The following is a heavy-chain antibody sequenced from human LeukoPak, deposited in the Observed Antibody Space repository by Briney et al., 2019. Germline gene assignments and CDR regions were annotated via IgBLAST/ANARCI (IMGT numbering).Heavy chain of an antibody. CDR3: ARVEEGYGSGRRENYYYYYMDV. CDR1: GGSISSYY. Sequence: PSETLSLTCTVSGGSISSYYRSWIRQPPGKGLEWIGYIYYSGSTNYNPSLKSRVTISVDTSKNQFSLRLSSVTAADTAVYYCARVEEGYGSGRRENYYYYYMDVWGKGTTVTISS. CDR2: IYYSGST. J-gene: IGHJ6*03. D-gene: IGHD3-10*01. V-gene: IGHV4-59*01.